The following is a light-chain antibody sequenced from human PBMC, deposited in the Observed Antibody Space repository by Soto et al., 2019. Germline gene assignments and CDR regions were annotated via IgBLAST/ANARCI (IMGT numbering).Light chain of an antibody. CDR1: SSDVGSYNH. CDR2: EVT. J-gene: IGLJ1*01. Sequence: QSALTQPASVSGSPGQSITISCSGTSSDVGSYNHVAWYQQFPGKTPKLIIYEVTYRPSGVSHRFSASKSGNTASLTISGLQAEDEDDYYCISYTGSSTSYVFGTGTKVTVL. CDR3: ISYTGSSTSYV. V-gene: IGLV2-14*01.